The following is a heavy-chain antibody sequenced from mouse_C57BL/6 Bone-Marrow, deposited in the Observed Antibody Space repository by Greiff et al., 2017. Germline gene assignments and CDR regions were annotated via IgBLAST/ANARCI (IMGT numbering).Heavy chain of an antibody. D-gene: IGHD2-12*01. Sequence: VQLQQPGAELVKPGASVKLSCKASGYTFTSYWMQWVKQRPGQGLEWIGEIDPSDSYTNYNQKFKGKATLTVDTSSSTAYMQLSSLTSEDSAVYYCARWVIRGYYAMDYWGQGTSVTVSS. J-gene: IGHJ4*01. CDR1: GYTFTSYW. CDR3: ARWVIRGYYAMDY. CDR2: IDPSDSYT. V-gene: IGHV1-50*01.